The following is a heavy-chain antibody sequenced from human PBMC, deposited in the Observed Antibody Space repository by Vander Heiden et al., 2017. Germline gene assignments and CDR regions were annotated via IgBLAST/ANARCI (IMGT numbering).Heavy chain of an antibody. Sequence: EVQLVECGGGLIQPGGSLRLSCAASGFSVSLSFMRWVRQAPREGREWVSVLFSGNNAYYADSVKGRFTISRDNAKNTLYLQMNSLRVEDTAMYYCASGHYADWGQGTLVTVSS. CDR1: GFSVSLSF. CDR3: ASGHYAD. V-gene: IGHV3-53*01. D-gene: IGHD4-17*01. J-gene: IGHJ4*02. CDR2: LFSGNNA.